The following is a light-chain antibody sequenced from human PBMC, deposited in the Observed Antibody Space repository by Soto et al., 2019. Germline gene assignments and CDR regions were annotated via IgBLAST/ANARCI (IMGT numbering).Light chain of an antibody. J-gene: IGLJ2*01. CDR2: DVN. V-gene: IGLV2-14*03. CDR1: SSDIGAYNY. Sequence: QSVLTQPGSVSGSPGQSITISCTGTSSDIGAYNYVSWYQQHPGKAPKLMIYDVNIRPSGVSNRFSGSKSGNTASLTISGLQAEDEDDYYCTSWTTSTTMIFGGGTQLTVL. CDR3: TSWTTSTTMI.